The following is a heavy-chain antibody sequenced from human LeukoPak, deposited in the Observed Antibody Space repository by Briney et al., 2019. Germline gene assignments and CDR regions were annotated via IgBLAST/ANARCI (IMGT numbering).Heavy chain of an antibody. V-gene: IGHV3-13*01. D-gene: IGHD4-23*01. J-gene: IGHJ4*02. Sequence: GGSLRLSCAASGFTFSSYDMHWVRQATGKGLEWVSAIGTAGDTYYPGSVKGRFTISRENAKNSLYLPMNSLRAGDTAVYYCARGGYGGNSELDYWGQGTLVTVSS. CDR2: IGTAGDT. CDR3: ARGGYGGNSELDY. CDR1: GFTFSSYD.